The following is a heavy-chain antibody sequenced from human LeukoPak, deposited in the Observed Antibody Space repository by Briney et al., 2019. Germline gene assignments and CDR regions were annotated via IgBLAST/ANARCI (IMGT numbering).Heavy chain of an antibody. V-gene: IGHV3-7*03. CDR2: IKQEGSEK. CDR3: ARAQFTMVRGVAIPLFDY. J-gene: IGHJ4*02. D-gene: IGHD3-10*01. CDR1: GFTFNRSW. Sequence: GGSLRLSCAASGFTFNRSWMSWVRQAPGKGLEWVANIKQEGSEKYYVDSVKGRFTISRDNAKNSLYLQMNSLRAEDTAVFYCARAQFTMVRGVAIPLFDYWGQGTLVTVSS.